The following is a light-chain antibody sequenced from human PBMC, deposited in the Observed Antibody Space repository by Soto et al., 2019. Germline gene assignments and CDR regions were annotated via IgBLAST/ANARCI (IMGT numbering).Light chain of an antibody. V-gene: IGKV3D-15*01. CDR3: QLYNNWPPLT. Sequence: EIVITQTPATLSVSPGERATLSCRASQSVSSNLAWYQQTPGQAPRLLIYGASIRATGIPARFSGSGSGTEFTLTISSLQSEDFAVYYCQLYNNWPPLTFGGGTKVEIK. CDR2: GAS. J-gene: IGKJ4*01. CDR1: QSVSSN.